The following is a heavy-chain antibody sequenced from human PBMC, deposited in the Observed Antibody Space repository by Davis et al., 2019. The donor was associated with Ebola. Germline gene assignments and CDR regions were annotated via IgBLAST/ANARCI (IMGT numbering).Heavy chain of an antibody. CDR1: GGSISSSNW. CDR3: ARRPPGAIRGGYYYYYMDV. CDR2: IYHSGRT. D-gene: IGHD3-16*01. J-gene: IGHJ6*03. Sequence: PSETLSLTCAVSGGSISSSNWWSWVRQPPGKGLEWIGEIYHSGRTNYNPSLKSRVTISVDTSKNQFSLKVTSVTAADTAVYYCARRPPGAIRGGYYYYYMDVWGKGTTVTVSS. V-gene: IGHV4-4*02.